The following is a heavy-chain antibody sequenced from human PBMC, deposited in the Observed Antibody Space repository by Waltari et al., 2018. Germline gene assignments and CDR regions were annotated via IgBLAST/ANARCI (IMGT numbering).Heavy chain of an antibody. CDR1: GGSIRSTNFY. J-gene: IGHJ4*02. CDR2: MYLYAST. D-gene: IGHD3-16*01. Sequence: QLQLQESGPGLVKPSESLSLTCTVSGGSIRSTNFYWGWIRQPPGKGLEWIGNMYLYASTDYNPYLKSGVTISVDTSENEFSLKLNSVTAADTAVYYCARLGKELGAPDYWGQGTLVTVSS. V-gene: IGHV4-39*07. CDR3: ARLGKELGAPDY.